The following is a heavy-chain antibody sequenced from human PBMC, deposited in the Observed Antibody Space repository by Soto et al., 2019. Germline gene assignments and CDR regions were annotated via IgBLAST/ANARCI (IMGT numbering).Heavy chain of an antibody. Sequence: QITLKESGPTLVKPTQTLTLTCTFSGFSLSTSGVGVGWIRQPPGKALEWLALIYWDDDKRYSPSLKSRLTITKDTSKNQVVLTMTNLDPVDTATYYCAHRPSYCSGGSCYSGFDYWGQGTLVTVS. CDR3: AHRPSYCSGGSCYSGFDY. V-gene: IGHV2-5*02. D-gene: IGHD2-15*01. CDR1: GFSLSTSGVG. J-gene: IGHJ4*02. CDR2: IYWDDDK.